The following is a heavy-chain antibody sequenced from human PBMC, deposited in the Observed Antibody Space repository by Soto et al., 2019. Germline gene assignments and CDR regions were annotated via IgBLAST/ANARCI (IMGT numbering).Heavy chain of an antibody. CDR1: GFTFSSYG. V-gene: IGHV3-30*18. Sequence: GGSLRLSCAASGFTFSSYGMHWVRQAPGKGLEWVAVISYDGSNKYYADSVKGRFTISRDNSKNTLYLQMNSLRAEDTAVYYCAKDRRQYQLLSVIDYWGQGTLVTVSS. D-gene: IGHD2-2*01. J-gene: IGHJ4*02. CDR2: ISYDGSNK. CDR3: AKDRRQYQLLSVIDY.